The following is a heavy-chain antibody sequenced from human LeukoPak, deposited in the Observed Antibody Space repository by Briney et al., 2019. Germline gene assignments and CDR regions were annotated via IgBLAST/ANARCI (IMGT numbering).Heavy chain of an antibody. J-gene: IGHJ6*03. V-gene: IGHV4-39*07. CDR1: GGSISSSSYY. Sequence: SETLSLTCTVSGGSISSSSYYWGWIRQPPGKGLEWIGSIYYSGSTYYSPSLKSRVTISVDTSKNQFSLKLSSVTAADTAVYYCARDLPGYSYGYYYYMDVWGKGTTVTVSS. CDR3: ARDLPGYSYGYYYYMDV. D-gene: IGHD5-18*01. CDR2: IYYSGST.